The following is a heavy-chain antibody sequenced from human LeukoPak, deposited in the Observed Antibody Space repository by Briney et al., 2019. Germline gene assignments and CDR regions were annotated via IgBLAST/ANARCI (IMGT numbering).Heavy chain of an antibody. CDR2: IYPCYSDT. CDR3: ARRHSSTLDSSGLRHFDY. Sequence: GESLKISCKGSGHSFTSYWVGWVRQMAGKGLEWMGIIYPCYSDTRYSPSFQGQVTISADKYISTAYLQWSSLKASGTAMYYCARRHSSTLDSSGLRHFDYWGQGTLVTVSS. V-gene: IGHV5-51*01. J-gene: IGHJ4*02. CDR1: GHSFTSYW. D-gene: IGHD3-22*01.